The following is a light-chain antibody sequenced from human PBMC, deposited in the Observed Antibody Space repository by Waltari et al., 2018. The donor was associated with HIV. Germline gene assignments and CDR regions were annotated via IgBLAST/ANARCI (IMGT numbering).Light chain of an antibody. CDR3: LQDFSYPQT. V-gene: IGKV1-6*01. Sequence: AIQMTQSPPSLSASVGDKVSITCRASQGITNDLGWYQEKPGEAPKLLIYAASSLQTGVPSRFSGSGSGTDFTLTISNLQPEDFATYYCLQDFSYPQTFGQGTKVEIK. CDR2: AAS. CDR1: QGITND. J-gene: IGKJ1*01.